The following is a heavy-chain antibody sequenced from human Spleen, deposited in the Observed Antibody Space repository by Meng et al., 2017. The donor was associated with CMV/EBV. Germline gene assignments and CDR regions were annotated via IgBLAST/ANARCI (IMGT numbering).Heavy chain of an antibody. D-gene: IGHD3-16*01. CDR3: ASLGGRGC. CDR2: ISSSSSYI. Sequence: GGSLRLSCAASGFTFSSHWMTWVRQAPGKGLEWVSSISSSSSYIYYADSVKGRFTISRDNAKNSLYLQMNSLRAEDTAVYYCASLGGRGCWGQGTLVTVSS. V-gene: IGHV3-21*01. J-gene: IGHJ4*02. CDR1: GFTFSSHW.